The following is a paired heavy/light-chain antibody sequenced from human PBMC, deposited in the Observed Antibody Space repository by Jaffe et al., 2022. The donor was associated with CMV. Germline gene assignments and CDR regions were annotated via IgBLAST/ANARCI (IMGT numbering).Heavy chain of an antibody. CDR3: ASGSYFAV. D-gene: IGHD1-26*01. V-gene: IGHV4-39*01. CDR2: LYYSGST. J-gene: IGHJ4*02. CDR1: GGSISSSSYY. Sequence: QVQLQESGPGLVKPSETLSLTCTVSGGSISSSSYYWGWIRQPPGKGLEWVGTLYYSGSTYQNPSLKSRVTISVDTSKNQFSLKLSSVTAADTAVYYCASGSYFAVWGQGALVTVSS.
Light chain of an antibody. CDR2: KVS. J-gene: IGKJ2*01. CDR3: MQGTHWPPKYT. Sequence: DVVMTQSPLSLPVTLGQPASISCRSSQSLVYSDGNTYLNWFQQRPGQSPRRLIYKVSNRDSGVPDRFSGSGSGTDFTLKISRVEAEDVGLYYCMQGTHWPPKYTFGQGTKLEIK. V-gene: IGKV2-30*01. CDR1: QSLVYSDGNTY.